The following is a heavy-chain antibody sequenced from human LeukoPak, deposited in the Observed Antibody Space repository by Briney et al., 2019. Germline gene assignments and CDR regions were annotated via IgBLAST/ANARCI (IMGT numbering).Heavy chain of an antibody. J-gene: IGHJ4*02. V-gene: IGHV3-23*01. CDR3: ADYGVSGVRNNFY. CDR1: GLAFSSYA. CDR2: ISVASNT. D-gene: IGHD3-3*01. Sequence: GGSLRLSCAASGLAFSSYAMSWVRQAPGKGLEWVSTISVASNTFYADSVKGRFTISRDNSRNTVYLQMTSLRVDDTAVYYCADYGVSGVRNNFYWGQGTLVTVSS.